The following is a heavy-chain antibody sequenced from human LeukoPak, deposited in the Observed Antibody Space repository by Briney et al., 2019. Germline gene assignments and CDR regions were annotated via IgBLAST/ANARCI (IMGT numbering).Heavy chain of an antibody. CDR1: GYTFTGYY. J-gene: IGHJ5*02. CDR3: ARRGVRGVMGPNWFDP. Sequence: GASVKVSCKASGYTFTGYYMHWVRQAPGQGLEWMGWINPNSGGTNYAQKFQGRVTMTRDTSISTAYMELSRLRSDDTAVYYCARRGVRGVMGPNWFDPWGQGTLVTVSS. CDR2: INPNSGGT. D-gene: IGHD3-10*01. V-gene: IGHV1-2*02.